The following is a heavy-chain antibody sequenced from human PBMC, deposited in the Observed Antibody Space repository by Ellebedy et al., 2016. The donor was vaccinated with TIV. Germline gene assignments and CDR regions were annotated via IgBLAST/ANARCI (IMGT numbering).Heavy chain of an antibody. CDR2: INAGNGNT. V-gene: IGHV1-3*01. CDR1: GYTFTSYA. Sequence: ASVKVSCKASGYTFTSYAMHWVRQAPGQRLEWMGWINAGNGNTKYSQKFQGWVTMTRDTSISTAYMELSRLRSDDTAMYYCARNVLLWFGELTPPDYWGQGTLVTVSS. J-gene: IGHJ4*02. D-gene: IGHD3-10*01. CDR3: ARNVLLWFGELTPPDY.